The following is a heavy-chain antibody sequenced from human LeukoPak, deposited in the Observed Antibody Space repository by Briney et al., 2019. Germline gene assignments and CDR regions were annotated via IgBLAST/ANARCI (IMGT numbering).Heavy chain of an antibody. D-gene: IGHD3-22*01. Sequence: GRSLRLSCAASGFTFDDYAMHWVRQAPGKGLEWVSGISWNSGSIGYADSVKGRFTISRDNSKNTLYLQMNSLRAEDTAVYYCAKDLSRYYYDSSGYYDYWGQGTLVTVSS. CDR1: GFTFDDYA. CDR3: AKDLSRYYYDSSGYYDY. V-gene: IGHV3-9*01. J-gene: IGHJ4*02. CDR2: ISWNSGSI.